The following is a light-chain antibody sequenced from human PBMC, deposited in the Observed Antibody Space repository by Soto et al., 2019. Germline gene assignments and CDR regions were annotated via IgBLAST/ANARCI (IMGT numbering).Light chain of an antibody. V-gene: IGKV2-30*02. CDR1: QSLVHSDGNTY. Sequence: DAVLTQSPVSLPVTLGHPTSISCRSSQSLVHSDGNTYLNWFLQRPGQSPRRLVYRVSNRDSGVPDKISGSGSGTYFTLEISRVEAEDIGVYFCMQGTHWPRTFGQGTKVEVK. J-gene: IGKJ1*01. CDR3: MQGTHWPRT. CDR2: RVS.